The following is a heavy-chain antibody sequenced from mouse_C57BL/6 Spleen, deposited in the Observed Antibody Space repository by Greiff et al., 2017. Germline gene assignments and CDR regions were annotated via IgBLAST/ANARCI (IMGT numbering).Heavy chain of an antibody. D-gene: IGHD2-13*01. Sequence: QVQLQQSGPELVKPGASVKISCKASGYAFSSSWMNWVKQRPGKGLEWIGRIYPGDGDTNYNGKFKGKATLTADKSSSTAYMQLSSLTSEDSAVYICARNQGLQYAMDYWGQGTSVTVSS. CDR1: GYAFSSSW. CDR3: ARNQGLQYAMDY. V-gene: IGHV1-82*01. J-gene: IGHJ4*01. CDR2: IYPGDGDT.